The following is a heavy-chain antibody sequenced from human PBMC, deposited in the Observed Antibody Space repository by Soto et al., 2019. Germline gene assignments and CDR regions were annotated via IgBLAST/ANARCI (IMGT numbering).Heavy chain of an antibody. CDR2: ISAYNGNT. CDR1: GYTFTSYG. Sequence: ASVKVSCKASGYTFTSYGISWVRQAPGQGLEGMGWISAYNGNTNYAQKLQGRVTMTTDTSTSTAYMELRSLRSDDTAVYYCATVEFLDYDFWRGPSYPRYYFDYWGQGTLVTVSS. V-gene: IGHV1-18*04. CDR3: ATVEFLDYDFWRGPSYPRYYFDY. J-gene: IGHJ4*02. D-gene: IGHD3-3*01.